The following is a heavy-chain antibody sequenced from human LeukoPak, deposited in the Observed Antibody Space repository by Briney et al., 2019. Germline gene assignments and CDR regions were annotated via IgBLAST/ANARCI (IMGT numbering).Heavy chain of an antibody. CDR2: IYYSGST. V-gene: IGHV4-31*03. Sequence: PSETLSLTCTVSGGSISSGGYYWRWIRQHPGKGLERIGYIYYSGSTYYNPSLKSRVTISVDTSKNQFSLKLSSVTAADTAVYYCAKIPRTYYYDSSGWGQGTLVTVSS. CDR3: AKIPRTYYYDSSG. CDR1: GGSISSGGYY. D-gene: IGHD3-22*01. J-gene: IGHJ4*02.